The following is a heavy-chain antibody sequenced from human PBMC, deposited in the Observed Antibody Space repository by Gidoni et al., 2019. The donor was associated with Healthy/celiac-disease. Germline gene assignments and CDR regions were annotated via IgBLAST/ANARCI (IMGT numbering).Heavy chain of an antibody. CDR3: AALRQIQLWRGIDY. V-gene: IGHV4-28*01. D-gene: IGHD5-18*01. J-gene: IGHJ4*02. CDR1: GYSISSSNW. CDR2: IYYSGST. Sequence: QVQLQESGPGLVKPSDTLSLTCAVSGYSISSSNWWGWSRQPPGKGLEWIGYIYYSGSTYYNPSLKSRVTMSVDTSKNQFSLKLSSVTAVDTAVYYCAALRQIQLWRGIDYWGQGTLVTVSS.